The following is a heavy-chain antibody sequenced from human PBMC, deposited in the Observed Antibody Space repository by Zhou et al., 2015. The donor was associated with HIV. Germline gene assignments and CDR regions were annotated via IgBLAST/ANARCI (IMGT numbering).Heavy chain of an antibody. J-gene: IGHJ4*02. CDR3: ARNNIVLVAATWRY. V-gene: IGHV3-49*05. Sequence: EVLLVESGGGLVKPGRSLRLSCTGSGFAFGDYAVSWFRQAPGKGLEWVGLIRSKTYGETTEYAESVKGRFSISRDDSKTIAYLQMNTLTTEDTAMYYCARNNIVLVAATWRYWGQGILVTVSS. D-gene: IGHD2-21*02. CDR1: GFAFGDYA. CDR2: IRSKTYGETT.